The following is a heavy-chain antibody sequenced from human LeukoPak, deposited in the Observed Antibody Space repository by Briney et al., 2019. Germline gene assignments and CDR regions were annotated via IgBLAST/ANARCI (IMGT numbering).Heavy chain of an antibody. D-gene: IGHD4/OR15-4a*01. CDR3: AKPAKTDYVDY. Sequence: GGTLRLSCAASGFSFSNYAMSWVRQAPGKGLEWVSAVSGSGGSTYYTDSVKGRFTISRDNSKNTLYLQMNSLRAEDTAVYYCAKPAKTDYVDYWGQGTLVTVSS. CDR2: VSGSGGST. J-gene: IGHJ4*02. CDR1: GFSFSNYA. V-gene: IGHV3-23*01.